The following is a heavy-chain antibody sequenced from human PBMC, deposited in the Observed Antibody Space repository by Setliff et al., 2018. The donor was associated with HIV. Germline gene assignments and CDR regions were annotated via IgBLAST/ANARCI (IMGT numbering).Heavy chain of an antibody. V-gene: IGHV1-69*05. CDR3: ARSQDAKLGLDAFDI. CDR1: GGTFRSNA. CDR2: IIPIFGTA. J-gene: IGHJ3*02. Sequence: SVKVSCKASGGTFRSNAISWVRQAPGQGLEWMGGIIPIFGTANYAQKFQGRVTITTDESTSTAYMELSSLRSEDTAVYYCARSQDAKLGLDAFDIWGQGTMVTVSS. D-gene: IGHD6-13*01.